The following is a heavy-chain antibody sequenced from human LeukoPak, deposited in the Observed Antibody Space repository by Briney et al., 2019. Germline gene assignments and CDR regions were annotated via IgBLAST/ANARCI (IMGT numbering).Heavy chain of an antibody. J-gene: IGHJ4*02. CDR3: ATTTRSSPYYFGY. V-gene: IGHV3-23*01. D-gene: IGHD1-1*01. CDR1: GFTFSSYA. CDR2: ISGSGGVT. Sequence: GGSLRLSCAASGFTFSSYAMAWVRQALGKGLEWVSVISGSGGVTYYGDSVKGRFTISRDNSKNTLYLQMNSLRAEDTAVYYCATTTRSSPYYFGYWGQGTLVTVSS.